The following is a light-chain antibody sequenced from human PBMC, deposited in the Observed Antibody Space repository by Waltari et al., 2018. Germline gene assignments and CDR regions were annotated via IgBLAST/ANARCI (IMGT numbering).Light chain of an antibody. V-gene: IGLV2-14*03. CDR1: RSDSGGFNY. CDR2: DAT. Sequence: SALTQPDSVSGSPVQSITISCSGIRSDSGGFNYVSWYQQHPGEAPKVIIYDATNRPSGVSNRFSGSKSGSSASLTISGLQPEDEADYYCCSFTSSTTGIFGGGTKLTVL. J-gene: IGLJ2*01. CDR3: CSFTSSTTGI.